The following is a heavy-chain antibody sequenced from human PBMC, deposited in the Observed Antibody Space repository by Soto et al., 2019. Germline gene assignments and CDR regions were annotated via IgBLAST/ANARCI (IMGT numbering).Heavy chain of an antibody. Sequence: GSLKLSRSTFGFTFKNHSLNWVRQAPGKGLEWVATISATGGSTYYADSVKGRFTISRDNSKNTLYLQMNGLRVEDTAVYYCAKDRLAGNFDYWGQGTQVTVSS. CDR3: AKDRLAGNFDY. V-gene: IGHV3-23*01. CDR2: ISATGGST. CDR1: GFTFKNHS. J-gene: IGHJ4*02.